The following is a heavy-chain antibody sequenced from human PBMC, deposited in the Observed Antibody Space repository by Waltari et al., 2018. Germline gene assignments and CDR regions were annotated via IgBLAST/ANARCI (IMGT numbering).Heavy chain of an antibody. CDR2: IHGSGRT. CDR1: GDSVTSNYW. CDR3: ARDRGRGLYLDS. D-gene: IGHD2-15*01. V-gene: IGHV4-4*02. Sequence: QLQLQASGPGLVKPSGTLSLTCSVSGDSVTSNYWWSWVRQPPERGLEWIGQIHGSGRTNYNPSLESRVTISIDMSNNQFSLKVTSTTAADTAVYYCARDRGRGLYLDSWGQGTLVTVSP. J-gene: IGHJ4*02.